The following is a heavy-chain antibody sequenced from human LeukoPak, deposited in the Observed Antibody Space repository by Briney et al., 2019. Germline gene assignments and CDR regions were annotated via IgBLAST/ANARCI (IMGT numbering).Heavy chain of an antibody. J-gene: IGHJ5*02. CDR3: ARQPGIYYYGSGSYYNVNWFDP. Sequence: SETLSLTCTVSGGSISSYSWSWVRQSADKGLEWIGRVYTSETTKNNPSLKSRVTLSIDTSKNQFSLKLSSVTAADTAVYYCARQPGIYYYGSGSYYNVNWFDPWGQGTLVTVSS. CDR2: VYTSETT. CDR1: GGSISSYS. D-gene: IGHD3-10*01. V-gene: IGHV4-4*07.